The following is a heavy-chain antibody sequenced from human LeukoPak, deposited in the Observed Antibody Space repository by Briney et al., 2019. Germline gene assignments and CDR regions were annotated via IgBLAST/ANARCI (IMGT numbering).Heavy chain of an antibody. J-gene: IGHJ5*02. V-gene: IGHV1-69*13. Sequence: ASVKVSCKASGGTFSSYAISWVRQAPGQGLEWMGGIIPIFGTANYAQKFQGRVTITADESTSTAYMELSSLRSEDTAVYYCAGYYYDSSGYYPWGQGTLVTVSS. CDR1: GGTFSSYA. CDR2: IIPIFGTA. D-gene: IGHD3-22*01. CDR3: AGYYYDSSGYYP.